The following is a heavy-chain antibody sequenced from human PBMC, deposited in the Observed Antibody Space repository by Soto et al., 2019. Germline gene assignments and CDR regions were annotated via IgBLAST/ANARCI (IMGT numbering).Heavy chain of an antibody. V-gene: IGHV4-31*01. J-gene: IGHJ4*02. CDR1: RGSISRGGYY. D-gene: IGHD6-13*01. CDR2: IYYSGST. Sequence: SETLSLTCTVSRGSISRGGYYWSWIRQHPEKGLEWIGFIYYSGSTYYNPSLKSQVTISVDTSKNQFSLKLSSVTAADTAVYYCARVPHRTSSSWEYYFDSLGKGTLVT. CDR3: ARVPHRTSSSWEYYFDS.